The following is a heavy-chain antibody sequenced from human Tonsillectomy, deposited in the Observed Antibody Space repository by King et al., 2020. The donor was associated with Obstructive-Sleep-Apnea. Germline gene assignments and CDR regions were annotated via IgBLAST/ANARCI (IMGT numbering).Heavy chain of an antibody. D-gene: IGHD3-10*01. J-gene: IGHJ6*02. CDR2: IYYSGST. Sequence: VQLQESGPGLVKPSQTLSLTCTFSVGSISSGGYYWSWIRQQPGKGLEWIGYIYYSGSTYYNPALRSRVTISVYTSKNQFSLKLSSVTAADTAVYYCASGEILWFGESLTRYYYGMDVWGQGTTVTVSS. CDR3: ASGEILWFGESLTRYYYGMDV. V-gene: IGHV4-31*03. CDR1: VGSISSGGYY.